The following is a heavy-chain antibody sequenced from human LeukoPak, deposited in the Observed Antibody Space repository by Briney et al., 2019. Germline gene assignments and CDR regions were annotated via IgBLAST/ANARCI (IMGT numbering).Heavy chain of an antibody. Sequence: ASVKVSCKASGGTFSSYAISWVRQAPGRGLEWMGRINPNSGGTNYAQKFQGRVTMTRDTSISTAYMELSRLRSDDTAVYYCAREDGDRGYYFDYWGQGTLVTVSS. CDR3: AREDGDRGYYFDY. CDR1: GGTFSSYA. V-gene: IGHV1-2*06. D-gene: IGHD3-3*01. CDR2: INPNSGGT. J-gene: IGHJ4*02.